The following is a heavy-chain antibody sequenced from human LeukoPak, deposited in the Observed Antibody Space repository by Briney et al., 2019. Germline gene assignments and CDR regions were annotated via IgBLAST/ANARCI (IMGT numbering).Heavy chain of an antibody. V-gene: IGHV3-48*01. CDR1: GFTFSSYS. CDR3: ASGVSSTSCYVDY. Sequence: PGGSLRLSCAASGFTFSSYSMNWVRQAPGKGLEWISFISNSTSTMYYADSVKGRLTISRDNAKNSLYLQMNSLRAEDTAVYYCASGVSSTSCYVDYWGQGTLVTVSS. D-gene: IGHD2-2*01. J-gene: IGHJ4*02. CDR2: ISNSTSTM.